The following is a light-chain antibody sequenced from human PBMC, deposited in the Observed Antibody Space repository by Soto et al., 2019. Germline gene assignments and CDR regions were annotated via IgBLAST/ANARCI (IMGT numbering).Light chain of an antibody. J-gene: IGKJ4*01. Sequence: EIVLTQSPGSLSLSPGERATLSCRASQSVISSYLAWYQHQPGQAPRLLFYGASGRATGIPDRFSASGSGTAFSLTISSLEPEDFAVYYCQLYGGSQLTFGGGTKV. CDR1: QSVISSY. CDR2: GAS. CDR3: QLYGGSQLT. V-gene: IGKV3-20*01.